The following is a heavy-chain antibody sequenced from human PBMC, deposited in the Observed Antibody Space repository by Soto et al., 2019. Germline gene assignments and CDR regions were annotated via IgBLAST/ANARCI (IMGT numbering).Heavy chain of an antibody. D-gene: IGHD3-3*01. CDR1: GYSFTSYW. Sequence: PGESLKISCKGSGYSFTSYWIGWVRQMPGKGLEWMGIIYPGDSDTRYSPSFQGQVTISADKSISTAYLQWSSLKASDTAMYYCARHRVDFWDHAKPPPNPGHYYYYGMDVWGQGTTVTVSS. CDR3: ARHRVDFWDHAKPPPNPGHYYYYGMDV. CDR2: IYPGDSDT. V-gene: IGHV5-51*01. J-gene: IGHJ6*02.